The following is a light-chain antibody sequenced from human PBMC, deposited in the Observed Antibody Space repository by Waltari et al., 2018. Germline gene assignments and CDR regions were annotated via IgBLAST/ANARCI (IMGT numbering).Light chain of an antibody. Sequence: DIQMTQSPSTLSASVGDRVTITCRASQSISSWLAWYQQKPGKDPKLLIYKASSLESGVPSRFSGSGSGTEFTLTISSLQPDDFATYYCQQYNSYPRFGPGTKVDIK. CDR2: KAS. V-gene: IGKV1-5*03. CDR3: QQYNSYPR. CDR1: QSISSW. J-gene: IGKJ3*01.